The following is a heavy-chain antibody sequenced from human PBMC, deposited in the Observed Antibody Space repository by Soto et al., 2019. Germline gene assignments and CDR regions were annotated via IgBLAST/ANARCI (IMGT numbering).Heavy chain of an antibody. CDR1: GGSFSAYS. Sequence: PSETLSLTCAVYGGSFSAYSWSWVRQPPGKGLEWIGEMHHSGSTDYNPSLKSRVSISLDTSKNQFSLRLSSVTAADTAVYYCARGIISTYYFDSWGPGTLVTVS. CDR2: MHHSGST. J-gene: IGHJ4*02. D-gene: IGHD3-16*01. CDR3: ARGIISTYYFDS. V-gene: IGHV4-34*01.